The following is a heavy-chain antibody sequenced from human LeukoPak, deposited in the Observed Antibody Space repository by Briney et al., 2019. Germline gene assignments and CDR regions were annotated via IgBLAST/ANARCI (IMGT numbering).Heavy chain of an antibody. CDR2: ISAYNGNT. CDR3: ARDPTSIVPNAFDI. V-gene: IGHV1-18*01. CDR1: GYTFTSYG. Sequence: ASVKVSFKASGYTFTSYGISWVRQAPGQGLEWMGWISAYNGNTNYAQKLQGRVTMTTDTSTSTAYMELRSLRSDDTAVYYCARDPTSIVPNAFDIWGQGTMVTVSS. J-gene: IGHJ3*02. D-gene: IGHD2-2*01.